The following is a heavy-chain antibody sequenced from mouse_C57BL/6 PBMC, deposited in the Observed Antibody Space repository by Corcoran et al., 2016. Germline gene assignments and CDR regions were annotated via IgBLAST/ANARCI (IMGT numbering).Heavy chain of an antibody. V-gene: IGHV1-80*01. CDR2: IYPGDGDT. Sequence: QVQLQQSGAELVKPGASVKISCKASGYAFSSYWMNWVKQRPGKGLEWIGQIYPGDGDTNYNGKFKGKATLTADKSSSTAYMQLSSLTSEDSAVYFCARASYYDYEDGYAMDYWGQGTSVTVSS. J-gene: IGHJ4*01. CDR3: ARASYYDYEDGYAMDY. D-gene: IGHD2-4*01. CDR1: GYAFSSYW.